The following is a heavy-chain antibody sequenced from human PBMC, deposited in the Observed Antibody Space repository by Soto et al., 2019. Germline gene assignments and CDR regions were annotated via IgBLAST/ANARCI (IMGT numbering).Heavy chain of an antibody. CDR1: GFSLYTSGVG. CDR2: IYWDDDE. Sequence: QITLKESGPPLVKPTQTLTLTCTFSGFSLYTSGVGVGRIRQPPGKALEWLALIYWDDDERYSPSLKSRLTITKDTSKNQVVLTMTNMDPVDTATYYCVHLSWQNFDHWGQGTLVTVSS. D-gene: IGHD3-16*02. V-gene: IGHV2-5*02. J-gene: IGHJ4*02. CDR3: VHLSWQNFDH.